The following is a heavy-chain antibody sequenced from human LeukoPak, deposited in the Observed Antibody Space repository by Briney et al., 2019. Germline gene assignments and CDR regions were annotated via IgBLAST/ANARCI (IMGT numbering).Heavy chain of an antibody. D-gene: IGHD3-22*01. CDR3: ARTMIVVVDAFDI. CDR2: INPNSGGT. V-gene: IGHV1-2*02. CDR1: GYTFTDHY. Sequence: ASVKVSCKTSGYTFTDHYIHWVRQAPGQGLEWMGWINPNSGGTDYAQKFQGRVTMTRDTSISTAYMELSRLRSDDTAVYYCARTMIVVVDAFDIWGQGTMVTVSS. J-gene: IGHJ3*02.